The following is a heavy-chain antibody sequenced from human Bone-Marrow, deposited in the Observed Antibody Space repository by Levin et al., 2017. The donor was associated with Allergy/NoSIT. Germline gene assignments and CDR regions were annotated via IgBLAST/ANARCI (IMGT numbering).Heavy chain of an antibody. CDR2: ISWNSGSI. J-gene: IGHJ4*02. D-gene: IGHD3-16*01. CDR1: GFTFDDYA. V-gene: IGHV3-9*01. CDR3: ASLGGADY. Sequence: SLKISCAASGFTFDDYAMHWVRQAPGKGLEWVSGISWNSGSIGYADSVKGRFTISRDNAKNSLYLQMNSLRAEDTALYYCASLGGADYWGQGTLVTVSS.